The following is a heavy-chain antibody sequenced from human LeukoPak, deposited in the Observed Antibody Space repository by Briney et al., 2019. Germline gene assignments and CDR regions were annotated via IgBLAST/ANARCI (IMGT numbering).Heavy chain of an antibody. CDR3: ARTSVAVADFDY. CDR1: GFTFSSYE. CDR2: ISSSGSTI. D-gene: IGHD6-19*01. J-gene: IGHJ4*02. Sequence: PGGSLRLSCAASGFTFSSYEMHWVRQAPGKGLEWVSYISSSGSTIYYADSVKGRFTISRDNAKNSLYLQMNSLRAEDTAVYYCARTSVAVADFDYWGQGTLVTVSS. V-gene: IGHV3-48*03.